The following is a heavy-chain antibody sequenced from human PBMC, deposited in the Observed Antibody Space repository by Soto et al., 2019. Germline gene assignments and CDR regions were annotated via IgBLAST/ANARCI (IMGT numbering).Heavy chain of an antibody. V-gene: IGHV3-21*01. CDR3: ARIKLVEWFFINVDVYDMDV. Sequence: PGGSLRLSCAASGFTFSSYSMNWVRQAPGKGLEWVSFISSNSRNIYYADSVEGRFTVSRDNARNSVSLQMDSLRDEDAAVYYCARIKLVEWFFINVDVYDMDVWGQGTPVTVSS. CDR2: ISSNSRNI. D-gene: IGHD3-3*01. CDR1: GFTFSSYS. J-gene: IGHJ6*02.